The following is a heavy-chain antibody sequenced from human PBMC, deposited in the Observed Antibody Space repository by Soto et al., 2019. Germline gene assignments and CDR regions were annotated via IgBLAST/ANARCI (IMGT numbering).Heavy chain of an antibody. D-gene: IGHD3-9*01. CDR3: ARGGILFVSSAIRAAEFDF. V-gene: IGHV1-2*04. CDR1: GYTFTGYY. J-gene: IGHJ4*02. Sequence: GASVKVSCKASGYTFTGYYMHWVRQAPGQGLEWMGWINPNSGGTNYAQKFQGWVTMTRDTSISTAYMELSRLRSDDTAVYYCARGGILFVSSAIRAAEFDFWGQGTLDTVSS. CDR2: INPNSGGT.